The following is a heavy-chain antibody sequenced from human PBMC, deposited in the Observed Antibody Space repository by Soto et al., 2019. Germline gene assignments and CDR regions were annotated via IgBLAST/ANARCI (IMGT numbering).Heavy chain of an antibody. D-gene: IGHD6-13*01. Sequence: GGSLRLSCAASGFTFSSYWMSWVRQAPGKGLEWVANIKQDGSEKYYVDSVKGRFTISRDNAKNSLYLQMNSLRAEDTAVYYCARGPFIAAADAFDIWGQGTMVTVSS. CDR1: GFTFSSYW. J-gene: IGHJ3*02. CDR3: ARGPFIAAADAFDI. V-gene: IGHV3-7*01. CDR2: IKQDGSEK.